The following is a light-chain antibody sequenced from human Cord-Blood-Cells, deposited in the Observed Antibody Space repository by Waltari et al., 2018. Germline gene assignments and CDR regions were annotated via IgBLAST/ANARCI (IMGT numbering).Light chain of an antibody. J-gene: IGLJ3*02. CDR3: CSYAGSSTWV. CDR1: SSDVGSYNL. CDR2: EGS. Sequence: QSALTQPASVSGSPGQSITISCTGTSSDVGSYNLVSWYQQHPAKAPKLMIYEGSKRHSGFSNRFSGSKSGNTAYLTISGLQAEDVADYYCCSYAGSSTWVFVGGTKLTVL. V-gene: IGLV2-23*01.